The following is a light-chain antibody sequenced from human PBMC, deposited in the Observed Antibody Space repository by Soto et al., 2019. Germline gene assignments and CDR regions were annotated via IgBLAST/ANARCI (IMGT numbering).Light chain of an antibody. CDR1: NIGSKS. CDR2: DDR. Sequence: SSELTQPPSVSVAPGQTAIITCGGNNIGSKSVHWYQQKPGQAPVVVVYDDRDRASGIPERFSGSNSGNTATLTISRVEVGDEADYYCQVGDGSSDHPVVFGGGTKLTVL. CDR3: QVGDGSSDHPVV. V-gene: IGLV3-21*02. J-gene: IGLJ2*01.